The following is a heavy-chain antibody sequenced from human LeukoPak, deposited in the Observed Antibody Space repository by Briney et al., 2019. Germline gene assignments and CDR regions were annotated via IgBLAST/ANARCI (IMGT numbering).Heavy chain of an antibody. V-gene: IGHV4-39*01. CDR3: ARLPRAALFYFDS. CDR1: GGSISSSSYY. D-gene: IGHD2-15*01. Sequence: SETLSLTCTVSGGSISSSSYYWGWIRQLPGKGLEWIGSIYYSGSTYYNPSLKSRVTISVDTSKNQFSLKLSSVAAADTAVYYCARLPRAALFYFDSWGQGTQVTVSS. CDR2: IYYSGST. J-gene: IGHJ4*02.